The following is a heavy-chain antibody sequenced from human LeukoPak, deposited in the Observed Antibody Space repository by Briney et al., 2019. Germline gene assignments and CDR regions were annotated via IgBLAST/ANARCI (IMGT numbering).Heavy chain of an antibody. D-gene: IGHD6-13*01. J-gene: IGHJ4*02. V-gene: IGHV3-23*01. CDR3: AKSPGSSLVPIGY. CDR1: GFTFSNYA. Sequence: PGASLRLSCAASGFTFSNYAMSWVRQAPGKGLEWVSTISDSGGSTYYADSVKGRFTISRDNSKNTLYLQMNSLRAEDTAVYYCAKSPGSSLVPIGYWGQGTLVTVSS. CDR2: ISDSGGST.